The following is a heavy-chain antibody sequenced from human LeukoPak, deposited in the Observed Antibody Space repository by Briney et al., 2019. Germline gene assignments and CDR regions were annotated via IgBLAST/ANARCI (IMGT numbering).Heavy chain of an antibody. CDR1: GYSISSGYY. CDR2: IYHSGST. V-gene: IGHV4-38-2*02. D-gene: IGHD3-10*01. J-gene: IGHJ5*02. CDR3: AGDSGTTGEVKFDP. Sequence: SETLSLTCTVSGYSISSGYYWGWIRQPPGKGLEWIGSIYHSGSTYYNPSLKSRVTISVDTSKNQFSLKLSSVTAADTAVYYCAGDSGTTGEVKFDPWGQGTLVTVSS.